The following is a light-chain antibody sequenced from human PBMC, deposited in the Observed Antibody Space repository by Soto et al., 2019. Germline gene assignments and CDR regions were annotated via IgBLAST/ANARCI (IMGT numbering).Light chain of an antibody. CDR2: GAS. V-gene: IGKV3-15*01. J-gene: IGKJ1*01. Sequence: EIVITQSPSTLSVYPGERATLSCRASQSVRSNLAWYQQKPGRAPRLLMYGASNRVTGVPARFSGSGSGTDFTLTISRLEPEDFAVYYCQQYNKWPPTFGQGTKV. CDR1: QSVRSN. CDR3: QQYNKWPPT.